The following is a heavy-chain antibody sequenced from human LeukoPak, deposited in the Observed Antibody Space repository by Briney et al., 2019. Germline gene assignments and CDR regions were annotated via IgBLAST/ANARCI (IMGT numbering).Heavy chain of an antibody. CDR2: ISGSGGST. D-gene: IGHD3-22*01. CDR3: AKVSRVDYYDSSGYYYEDSYYFDY. J-gene: IGHJ4*02. V-gene: IGHV3-23*01. Sequence: GGSLRLSCAASGFTFSSYAMSWVRQAPGKGLEWVSAISGSGGSTYYADSVKGRFTIFRDNSKNTLYLQMNSLRAEDTAVYYCAKVSRVDYYDSSGYYYEDSYYFDYWGQGTLVTVSS. CDR1: GFTFSSYA.